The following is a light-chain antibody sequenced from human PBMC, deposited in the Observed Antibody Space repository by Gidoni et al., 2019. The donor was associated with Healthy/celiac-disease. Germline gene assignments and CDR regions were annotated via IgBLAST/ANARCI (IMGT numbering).Light chain of an antibody. CDR3: QQFGSSPET. CDR2: GAS. J-gene: IGKJ1*01. V-gene: IGKV3-20*01. Sequence: EIVLTQSPGTLSLSPGERATLSCRASQTIRSRYLAWYQQKPGQAPRLLIYGASSRATGIPDRFSGSGSGTDFTLTISRLEPGDFAVYYCQQFGSSPETFGQGTKLEIK. CDR1: QTIRSRY.